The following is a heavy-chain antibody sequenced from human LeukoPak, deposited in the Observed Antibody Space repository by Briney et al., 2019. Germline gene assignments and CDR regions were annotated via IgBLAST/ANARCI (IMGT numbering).Heavy chain of an antibody. J-gene: IGHJ4*02. V-gene: IGHV3-48*04. Sequence: GGSLRLSCAASGFTFSSYNMNWVRQAPGKGLEWVSYISTTASTIYYADSVKGRFTISRDNAKNSMYLQMNSLRAEDTAVYYCARDYYDSSGYYHGAYWGQGTLVTVSS. D-gene: IGHD3-22*01. CDR1: GFTFSSYN. CDR2: ISTTASTI. CDR3: ARDYYDSSGYYHGAY.